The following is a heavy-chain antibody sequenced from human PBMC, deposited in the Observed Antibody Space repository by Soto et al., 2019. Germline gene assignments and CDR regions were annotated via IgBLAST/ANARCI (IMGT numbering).Heavy chain of an antibody. Sequence: SETLSLTCAVYGGSFSGYYWTWIRQPPGTGLEWIGEINHSGSTNYNPSLKSRVTISVDTSKNQFSLKLTSVTAADTAVYYCARHAERIAEIGWFDPWGQGTLVTVS. J-gene: IGHJ5*02. D-gene: IGHD6-13*01. CDR2: INHSGST. CDR3: ARHAERIAEIGWFDP. V-gene: IGHV4-34*01. CDR1: GGSFSGYY.